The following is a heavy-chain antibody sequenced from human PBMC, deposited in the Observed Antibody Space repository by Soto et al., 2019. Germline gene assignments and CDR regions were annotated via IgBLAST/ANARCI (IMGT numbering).Heavy chain of an antibody. CDR2: ISGSGGST. J-gene: IGHJ4*02. D-gene: IGHD3-3*01. CDR3: AKDAHSDFWSGYPDPFDY. CDR1: GFTFSSYA. V-gene: IGHV3-23*01. Sequence: PGGSLRLSCAASGFTFSSYAMSWVRQAPGKGLEWVSAISGSGGSTYYADSVKGRFTISRDNSKNTLYLQMNSLRAEDTAVYYCAKDAHSDFWSGYPDPFDYWGQGTLVTVSS.